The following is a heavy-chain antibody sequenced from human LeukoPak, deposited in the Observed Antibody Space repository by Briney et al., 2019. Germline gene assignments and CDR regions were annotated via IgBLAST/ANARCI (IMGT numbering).Heavy chain of an antibody. V-gene: IGHV4-59*12. J-gene: IGHJ4*02. CDR1: GGSISNYY. D-gene: IGHD3-22*01. CDR2: IYYSGST. CDR3: ARDGSAYYYFKN. Sequence: SETLSLTCSASGGSISNYYWSWIRQPPGQGLEWIGYIYYSGSTSYNPSLKSRVTISVDTSKNQFSLKLNSVTAADTAVYYCARDGSAYYYFKNWGQGALVTVSS.